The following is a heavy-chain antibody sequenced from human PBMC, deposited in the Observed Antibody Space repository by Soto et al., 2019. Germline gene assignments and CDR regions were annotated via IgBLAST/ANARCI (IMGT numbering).Heavy chain of an antibody. V-gene: IGHV3-30-3*01. CDR1: GFTFSSYV. J-gene: IGHJ4*02. CDR2: ISHDGNNK. CDR3: ARDYEGGSECNLGY. Sequence: QVQLVESGGGVVQPGRSLRLSCAASGFTFSSYVMHWVRQTPGKGLEWVAFISHDGNNKYYADSVKGRFTISRDKSENTNDLQRDSLNAEDTAVYYCARDYEGGSECNLGYRGQGTLVPGSS. D-gene: IGHD1-26*01.